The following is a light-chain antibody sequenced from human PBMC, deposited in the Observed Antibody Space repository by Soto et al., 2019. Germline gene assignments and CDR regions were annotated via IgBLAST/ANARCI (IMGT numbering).Light chain of an antibody. J-gene: IGLJ1*01. CDR3: QAWDSSSDYV. CDR2: YDY. V-gene: IGLV3-21*04. Sequence: SYELPQPPSVSVAPGKTATITCGGNSIGTKSVHWYQQKPGQAPILVIYYDYNRPSGIPERFSGSNSGNTATLTISRVEAEDEADYYCQAWDSSSDYVFGTGTKVTVL. CDR1: SIGTKS.